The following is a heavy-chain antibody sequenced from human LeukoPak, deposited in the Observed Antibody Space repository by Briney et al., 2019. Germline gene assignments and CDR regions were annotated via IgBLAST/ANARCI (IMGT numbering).Heavy chain of an antibody. CDR1: GFKFSDHY. D-gene: IGHD1/OR15-1a*01. CDR2: IRNKARSYPT. Sequence: PGGSQSLFCAASGFKFSDHYVDWVRQAPGRGLECVGCIRNKARSYPTEYAASVEGRFTISRDVSESSLYLQMNSLRTEGTAVCYCGRIAINANNGMDVWGQGTTVTVSS. CDR3: GRIAINANNGMDV. J-gene: IGHJ6*02. V-gene: IGHV3-72*01.